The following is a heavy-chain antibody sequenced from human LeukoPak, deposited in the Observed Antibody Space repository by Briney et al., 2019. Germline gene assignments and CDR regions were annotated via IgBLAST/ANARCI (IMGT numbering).Heavy chain of an antibody. V-gene: IGHV3-23*01. J-gene: IGHJ5*02. CDR3: AKDPGDGSGSFNWFDP. Sequence: PGGSLRLSCAASGFTFSNYDMSWVRQAPGKGLEWVSAISGSGGSTYNADSVKGRFTTSRDNSKNTLYLQMNSLRAEDTAVYYCAKDPGDGSGSFNWFDPWGQGTLVTVSS. CDR1: GFTFSNYD. D-gene: IGHD3-10*01. CDR2: ISGSGGST.